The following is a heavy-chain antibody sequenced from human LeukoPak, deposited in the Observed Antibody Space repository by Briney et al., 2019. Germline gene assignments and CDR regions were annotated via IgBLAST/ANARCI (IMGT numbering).Heavy chain of an antibody. CDR2: IRGSGGDT. D-gene: IGHD6-13*01. Sequence: GGSLRLSCAASGFTFSAYSMSWVRQAPGKGLEWVSAIRGSGGDTYYADSVKGRFTISRDNSKDTLSLQMNSLRAEDTAVYYCVKGRISEDGLDFWGQGTLVTVSS. J-gene: IGHJ4*02. CDR3: VKGRISEDGLDF. CDR1: GFTFSAYS. V-gene: IGHV3-23*01.